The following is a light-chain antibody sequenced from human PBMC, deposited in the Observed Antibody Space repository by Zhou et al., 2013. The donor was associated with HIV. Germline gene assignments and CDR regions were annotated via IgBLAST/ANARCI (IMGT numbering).Light chain of an antibody. Sequence: GDRVTITCRASQGITSALAWYQQKPRKAPKLLIYDASSLESGVPSRFSGSGSGTDFTLTISSLQPEDSATYYCQQSYSTPLTFGGGTKVEI. J-gene: IGKJ4*01. CDR3: QQSYSTPLT. CDR2: DAS. V-gene: IGKV1-13*02. CDR1: QGITSA.